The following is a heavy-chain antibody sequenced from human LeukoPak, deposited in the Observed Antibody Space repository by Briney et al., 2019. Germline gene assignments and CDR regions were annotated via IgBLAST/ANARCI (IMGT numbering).Heavy chain of an antibody. V-gene: IGHV4-4*02. CDR1: TVSGSSGNW. CDR3: ARELLGAPTPGAY. Sequence: SETLSLTCALSTVSGSSGNWWSWVRQPPGKGQEWIGKVHKTGKTNYNPSLKTRVTISIDASKNQLSLELTSVTAADAAVYYCARELLGAPTPGAYWGQGTRVTVSS. D-gene: IGHD7-27*01. CDR2: VHKTGKT. J-gene: IGHJ4*02.